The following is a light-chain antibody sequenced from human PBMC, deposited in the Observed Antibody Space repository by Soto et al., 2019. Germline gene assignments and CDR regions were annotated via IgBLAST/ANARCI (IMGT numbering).Light chain of an antibody. V-gene: IGKV2-28*01. CDR3: IQGLQTPQIT. CDR1: PGLLHRNGYNY. CDR2: WGS. Sequence: DVVRTQSPLSLPVTSGAPASISFRAPPGLLHRNGYNYLDWYLQMPGQSPQLLIYWGSNRASGVPDKFSGSGSGTDFTLKVSRVEGEDVGVYYCIQGLQTPQITFGQGTRLEIK. J-gene: IGKJ5*01.